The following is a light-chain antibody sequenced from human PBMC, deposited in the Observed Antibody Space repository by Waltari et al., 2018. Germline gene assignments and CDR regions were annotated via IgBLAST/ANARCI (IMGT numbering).Light chain of an antibody. CDR1: QSVLYSSDNRNY. V-gene: IGKV4-1*01. J-gene: IGKJ4*01. CDR3: QQYYITPLS. Sequence: DIMMTQSPDSLAVSLGERATINCKSSQSVLYSSDNRNYLAWYQQKPGQPPNLLVYWASTRESGVPDRFSGSGSGTDFTLTISSLQAEDVAVYYCQQYYITPLSFGGGTKVEIK. CDR2: WAS.